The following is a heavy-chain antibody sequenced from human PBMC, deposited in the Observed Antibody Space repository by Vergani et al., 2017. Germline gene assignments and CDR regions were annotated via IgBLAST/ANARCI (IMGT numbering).Heavy chain of an antibody. D-gene: IGHD2-2*01. J-gene: IGHJ6*03. CDR1: GFTFSNAW. CDR2: IKSKTDGGTT. CDR3: TTDLGYCSSTSCPIHYMDV. V-gene: IGHV3-15*01. Sequence: EVQLVESGGGLVKTGGSLRLSCAASGFTFSNAWMSWVRQAPGKGLEWVGRIKSKTDGGTTDYAAPVKGRFTISRDDSKNTLYLQMNSLKTEDTAVYYCTTDLGYCSSTSCPIHYMDVWGKGTTVTVSS.